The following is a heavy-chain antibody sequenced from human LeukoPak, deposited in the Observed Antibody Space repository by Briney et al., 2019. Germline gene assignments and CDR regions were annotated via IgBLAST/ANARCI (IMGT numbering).Heavy chain of an antibody. Sequence: SETLSLTCTVSGGSISSYYWSWIRQPAGRGLEWIGRIYTSGSTNYNPSLMSRVTISVDTSKNQFSLRLSSVTAADTAVYYCTRSQDFLEWPYYMDVWGKGTTVTVSS. CDR1: GGSISSYY. J-gene: IGHJ6*03. CDR2: IYTSGST. D-gene: IGHD3-3*01. CDR3: TRSQDFLEWPYYMDV. V-gene: IGHV4-4*07.